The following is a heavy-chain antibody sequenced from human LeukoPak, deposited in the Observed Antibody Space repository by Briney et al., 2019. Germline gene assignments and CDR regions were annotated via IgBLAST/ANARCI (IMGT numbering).Heavy chain of an antibody. CDR1: GFTVSSNY. J-gene: IGHJ4*02. CDR3: ARGERWLQPTGNK. D-gene: IGHD5-12*01. V-gene: IGHV3-11*01. Sequence: GGSLRLSCAASGFTVSSNYMSWVRQAPGKGLEWVSYISSSGSPIYYADSVKGRFTISRDNAKNSLYLQMNSLRAEDTAVYYCARGERWLQPTGNKWGQGTLVTVSS. CDR2: ISSSGSPI.